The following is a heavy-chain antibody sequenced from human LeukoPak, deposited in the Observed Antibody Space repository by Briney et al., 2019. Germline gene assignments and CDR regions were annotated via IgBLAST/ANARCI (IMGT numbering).Heavy chain of an antibody. CDR2: IIPIFGTA. D-gene: IGHD3-10*01. CDR1: GGTSSSYA. Sequence: SVKVSCKASGGTSSSYAISWVRQAPGQGLEWMGGIIPIFGTANYAQKFQGRVTITADESTSTAYMELSSLRSEDTAVYYCTNWFGESDPHYYYYGMDVWGKGTTVTVSS. V-gene: IGHV1-69*13. J-gene: IGHJ6*04. CDR3: TNWFGESDPHYYYYGMDV.